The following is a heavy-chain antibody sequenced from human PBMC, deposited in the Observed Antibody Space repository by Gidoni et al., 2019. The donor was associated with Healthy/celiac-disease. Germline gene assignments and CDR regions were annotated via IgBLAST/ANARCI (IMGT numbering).Heavy chain of an antibody. CDR3: ARHGGGNIVPAAMQYAALYYYYYMDV. Sequence: QLQLQESGPGLVKPSETLSLTCTVSGGSISSSSYYWCWIRQPPGKGLEWIGSIYYSGSTYYNPSLKSRVTISVDTSKNQFSLKLSSVTAADTAVYYCARHGGGNIVPAAMQYAALYYYYYMDVWGKGTTVTVSS. J-gene: IGHJ6*03. V-gene: IGHV4-39*01. CDR1: GGSISSSSYY. D-gene: IGHD2-2*01. CDR2: IYYSGST.